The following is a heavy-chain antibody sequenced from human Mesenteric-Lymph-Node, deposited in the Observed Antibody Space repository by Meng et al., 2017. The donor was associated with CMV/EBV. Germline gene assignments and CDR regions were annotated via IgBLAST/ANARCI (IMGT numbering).Heavy chain of an antibody. CDR2: IIPILGIA. V-gene: IGHV1-69*10. CDR3: ARDHYDSTLYGMDV. CDR1: GYTFTSYD. J-gene: IGHJ6*02. D-gene: IGHD3-22*01. Sequence: SVKVSCKASGYTFTSYDINWVRQAPGQGLEWMGGIIPILGIANYAQKFQGRVTITADKSTSTAYMELSSLRSEDTAVYYCARDHYDSTLYGMDVWGQGTTVTVSS.